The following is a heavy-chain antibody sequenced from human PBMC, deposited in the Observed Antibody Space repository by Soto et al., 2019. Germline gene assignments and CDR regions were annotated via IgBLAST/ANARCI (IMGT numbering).Heavy chain of an antibody. CDR1: GYTFTNYG. CDR2: VSAYNGER. V-gene: IGHV1-18*01. Sequence: QVPLVQSGAEVKKPGASVKVSCKASGYTFTNYGINWVRQAPGQGLEWLGWVSAYNGERRYAQRVQARVIMTTDTSTTTAYMGLRSLWSDDTAVYYCSRGTSIPASGDYWGQGTLVTVSS. D-gene: IGHD6-6*01. J-gene: IGHJ4*01. CDR3: SRGTSIPASGDY.